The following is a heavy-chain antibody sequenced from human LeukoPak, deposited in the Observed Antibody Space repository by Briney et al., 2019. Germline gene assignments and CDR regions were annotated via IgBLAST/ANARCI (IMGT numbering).Heavy chain of an antibody. CDR3: ARVAVAFDNWFDP. V-gene: IGHV3-11*01. CDR2: ISSSGSTI. D-gene: IGHD6-19*01. CDR1: GFTFSDYY. Sequence: GGTLRLSCVASGFTFSDYYMSWIRQAPGKGLEWVSSISSSGSTIYYADSVKGGFTISRDNAKKSLYVQMNSLRAEDTAVYYCARVAVAFDNWFDPWGQGTLVTVSS. J-gene: IGHJ5*02.